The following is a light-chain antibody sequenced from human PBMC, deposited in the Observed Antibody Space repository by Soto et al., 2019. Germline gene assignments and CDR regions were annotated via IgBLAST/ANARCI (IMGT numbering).Light chain of an antibody. Sequence: QSVLTQPASVSGSPGQSITISCTGVSSDVGGYKYVSWYQQHAGKAPKVMIYEINKRPSGVSDRFSGSKSGKTASLTISGLQVEDEADYYCSSYTSSNKVFGGGTKVTVL. CDR1: SSDVGGYKY. CDR2: EIN. V-gene: IGLV2-14*01. J-gene: IGLJ2*01. CDR3: SSYTSSNKV.